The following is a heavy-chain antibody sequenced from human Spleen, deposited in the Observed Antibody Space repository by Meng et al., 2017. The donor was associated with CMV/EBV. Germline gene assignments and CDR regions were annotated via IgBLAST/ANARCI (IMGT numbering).Heavy chain of an antibody. J-gene: IGHJ4*02. CDR3: ARVGGGYYDSWDY. D-gene: IGHD3-22*01. CDR1: GYTFTSNY. V-gene: IGHV1-46*01. Sequence: KAAGYTFTSNYSHWVRQAPGQGLEWMGMINPSGGSTSYAQKFQGRVTMTRDTSTSTVYMELSSLRSEDTAVYYCARVGGGYYDSWDYWGQGTLVTVSS. CDR2: INPSGGST.